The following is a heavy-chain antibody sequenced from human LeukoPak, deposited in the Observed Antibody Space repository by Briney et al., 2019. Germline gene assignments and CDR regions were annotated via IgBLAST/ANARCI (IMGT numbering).Heavy chain of an antibody. Sequence: GGSLRLSCAASGFTFSSYGMHWVRQAPGKGLEWVAVIWYDGSNKYYADSVKGRFTISRDNSKNTLYLQMNSLRAEDTAVYYCAKETYYYDRYYFDYWGQGTLVTVSS. D-gene: IGHD3-22*01. J-gene: IGHJ4*02. CDR2: IWYDGSNK. CDR3: AKETYYYDRYYFDY. CDR1: GFTFSSYG. V-gene: IGHV3-33*06.